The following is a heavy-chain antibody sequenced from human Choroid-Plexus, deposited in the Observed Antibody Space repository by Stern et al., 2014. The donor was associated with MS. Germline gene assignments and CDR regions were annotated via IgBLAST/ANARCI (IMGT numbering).Heavy chain of an antibody. CDR3: AKDRHYLTYFFDH. CDR2: VAYDGSNK. D-gene: IGHD2/OR15-2a*01. J-gene: IGHJ5*02. Sequence: MKLVESGGGVVQPGRPLRLSCVASGFTFGSCAMHWVRQAPGKGLERVAGVAYDGSNKYYADSVKGRFTISKDNSQNTLYMQMSSLRPEDTAVYYCAKDRHYLTYFFDHWGQGSLVTVSS. V-gene: IGHV3-30*18. CDR1: GFTFGSCA.